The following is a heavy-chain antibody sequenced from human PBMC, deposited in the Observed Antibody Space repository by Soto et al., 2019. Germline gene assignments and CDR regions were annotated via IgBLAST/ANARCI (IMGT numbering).Heavy chain of an antibody. CDR3: ATTHRIVVVVAATGNDAFDI. D-gene: IGHD2-15*01. CDR1: GDTFPCYA. J-gene: IGHJ3*02. V-gene: IGHV1-3*01. Sequence: GAPVEVSCKASGDTFPCYAMHLGRQAPRQKLEWVGWVHAGNGNTKYSQKFRGRVTITRDTSASTAYMELSSLRSEDTAVYYCATTHRIVVVVAATGNDAFDIWGQGTMVTVSS. CDR2: VHAGNGNT.